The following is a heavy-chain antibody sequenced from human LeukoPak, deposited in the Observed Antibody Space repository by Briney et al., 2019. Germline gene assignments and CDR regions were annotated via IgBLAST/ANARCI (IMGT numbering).Heavy chain of an antibody. V-gene: IGHV3-64*01. CDR2: ITSNGHSA. Sequence: GGSLRLSCAASGFTFSLYAMHWVRQAPGNGLEYVSAITSNGHSAYYAKSVEGRFTISRDNSKNTLYLQMGSLRPEDMAVYYCARGRLASTTSTTYDYWGQGTLVTVSS. J-gene: IGHJ4*02. CDR3: ARGRLASTTSTTYDY. D-gene: IGHD2/OR15-2a*01. CDR1: GFTFSLYA.